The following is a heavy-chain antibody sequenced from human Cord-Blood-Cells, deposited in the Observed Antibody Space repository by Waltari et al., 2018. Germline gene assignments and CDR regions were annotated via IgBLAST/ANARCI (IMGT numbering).Heavy chain of an antibody. Sequence: QVQLVQSGAEVKKPGSSVKVSCKASGGTFSSYAISWVRQAPGQGLEWMGEIISIFGTANYAQKCQGRVTITADKSTSTAYMELSSLRSEDTAVYYCARWGLRIFGVVRGFDYWGQGTLVTVSS. CDR3: ARWGLRIFGVVRGFDY. CDR1: GGTFSSYA. V-gene: IGHV1-69*06. J-gene: IGHJ4*02. D-gene: IGHD3-3*01. CDR2: IISIFGTA.